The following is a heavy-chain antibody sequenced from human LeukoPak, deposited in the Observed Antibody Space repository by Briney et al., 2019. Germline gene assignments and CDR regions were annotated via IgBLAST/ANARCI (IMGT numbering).Heavy chain of an antibody. CDR3: AREYSVVTFDY. CDR2: IYYSGST. Sequence: SETLSLTCTVPGGSVSSGSYYWSWIRQPPGTGLEWIGYIYYSGSTNYNPSLKSRVTISVDTSKNQFSLKLSSVTAADTAVYYCAREYSVVTFDYWGQGTLVTVSS. CDR1: GGSVSSGSYY. V-gene: IGHV4-61*01. D-gene: IGHD4-23*01. J-gene: IGHJ4*02.